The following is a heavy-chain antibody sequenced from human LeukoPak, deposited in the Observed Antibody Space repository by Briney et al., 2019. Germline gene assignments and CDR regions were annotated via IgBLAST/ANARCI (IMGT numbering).Heavy chain of an antibody. J-gene: IGHJ5*02. CDR3: ATFFWSGYSS. Sequence: SETLSLTCTVSGYSISTGYYWGWIRQPPGRGLEWIGSLSLTETLYQSGNSNYNPSLKSRVTISLDTSKNQFSLKLTSVTAADTAVYYCATFFWSGYSSWGQGTLVTVSS. CDR1: GYSISTGYY. D-gene: IGHD3-3*01. CDR2: LSLTETLYQSGNS. V-gene: IGHV4-38-2*02.